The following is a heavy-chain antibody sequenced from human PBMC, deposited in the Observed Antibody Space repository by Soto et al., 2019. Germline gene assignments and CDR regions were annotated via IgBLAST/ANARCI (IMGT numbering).Heavy chain of an antibody. CDR2: IDGSGNT. V-gene: IGHV4-34*01. J-gene: IGHJ6*03. D-gene: IGHD4-17*01. Sequence: LSLTCAVNSESLSGYYWSWIRQSPGKGLEWIGEIDGSGNTNYSPSLRSRVTMSVDTSKNHFSLNLNSVSAADTAVYYCAGSVPTVTTGYYYMDVWGKGTTVTVSS. CDR1: SESLSGYY. CDR3: AGSVPTVTTGYYYMDV.